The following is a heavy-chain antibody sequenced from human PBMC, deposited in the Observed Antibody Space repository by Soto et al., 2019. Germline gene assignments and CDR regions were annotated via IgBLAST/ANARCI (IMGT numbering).Heavy chain of an antibody. CDR2: MSYIGST. CDR1: GGSISNYY. D-gene: IGHD3-10*01. V-gene: IGHV4-59*01. CDR3: AREQGFGELSIDS. J-gene: IGHJ4*02. Sequence: LSLTCTVSGGSISNYYWSWIRQPPGKGLEWIGYMSYIGSTSYNSSLRSRVTMSLDTSKNQFSLKLSSVTAADTAVYYCAREQGFGELSIDSWGQGTLVTVSS.